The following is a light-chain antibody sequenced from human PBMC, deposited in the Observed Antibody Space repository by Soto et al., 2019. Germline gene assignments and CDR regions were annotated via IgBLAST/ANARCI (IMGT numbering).Light chain of an antibody. V-gene: IGKV3-15*01. CDR3: QQYNDWPPCT. Sequence: EIVMTQSPATLSVSPGERATLSCRASQSLGSNLAWYQQKPGQAPRFLLYGASTRATGIPARFSGSGSGTEFTLTITSLQSEDFAVYYCQQYNDWPPCTFGQGTKLEIK. CDR1: QSLGSN. J-gene: IGKJ2*02. CDR2: GAS.